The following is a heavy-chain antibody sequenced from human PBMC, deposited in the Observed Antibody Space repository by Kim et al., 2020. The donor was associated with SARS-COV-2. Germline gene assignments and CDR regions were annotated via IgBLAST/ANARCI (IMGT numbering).Heavy chain of an antibody. V-gene: IGHV3-15*01. CDR2: IKSKNDGGTT. CDR1: GFTFSNAW. D-gene: IGHD3-3*01. CDR3: TILRFLEWLQPSFDY. J-gene: IGHJ4*02. Sequence: GGSLRLSCAASGFTFSNAWMSWVRQAPGKGLEWVGRIKSKNDGGTTDYAAPVKGRFTISRDDSKNTLYLQMNSLKTEDTAVYYCTILRFLEWLQPSFDYWGQGTLVTVSS.